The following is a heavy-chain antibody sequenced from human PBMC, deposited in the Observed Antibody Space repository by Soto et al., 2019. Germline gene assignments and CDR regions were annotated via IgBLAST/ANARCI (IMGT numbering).Heavy chain of an antibody. CDR2: ISYDGSDT. CDR1: GFTFSSYG. J-gene: IGHJ4*02. CDR3: TRQVYDTSGYYSDY. Sequence: QVQLVESGGGVVQPGRSLRLSCAASGFTFSSYGIHWVRRAPGKGLEWMAVISYDGSDTYYADSVRGRFTISRDNSKNTLYLQMNSLRAEDTAVYYCTRQVYDTSGYYSDYWGQGTLVTVSS. V-gene: IGHV3-30*03. D-gene: IGHD3-22*01.